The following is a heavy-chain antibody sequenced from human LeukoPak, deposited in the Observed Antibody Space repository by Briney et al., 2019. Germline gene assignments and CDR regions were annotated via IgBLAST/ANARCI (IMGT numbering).Heavy chain of an antibody. V-gene: IGHV3-21*01. CDR2: ISSSSSYI. CDR3: AKDLTGVGANMFDY. D-gene: IGHD1-26*01. J-gene: IGHJ4*02. Sequence: GGSLRLSCAASGFTFSSYSMKWVRQAPGKGLEWVSSISSSSSYIYYADSVKGRFTISRDNSKNTLYLQMNSLRAEDTAVYYCAKDLTGVGANMFDYWGQGTLVTVSS. CDR1: GFTFSSYS.